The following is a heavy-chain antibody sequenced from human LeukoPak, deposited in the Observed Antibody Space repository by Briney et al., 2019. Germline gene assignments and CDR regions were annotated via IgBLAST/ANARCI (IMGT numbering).Heavy chain of an antibody. V-gene: IGHV3-11*01. CDR2: ISSSGSTI. Sequence: GGSLRLSCAASGFTFSDYYMSWIRQAPGKGLEWVSYISSSGSTIYYAASVKGRFTISRDNAKNSLYLQMNSLRAEHTAVYYCARGGYYNANYFDYWGQGTLVTVSS. D-gene: IGHD3-22*01. J-gene: IGHJ4*02. CDR1: GFTFSDYY. CDR3: ARGGYYNANYFDY.